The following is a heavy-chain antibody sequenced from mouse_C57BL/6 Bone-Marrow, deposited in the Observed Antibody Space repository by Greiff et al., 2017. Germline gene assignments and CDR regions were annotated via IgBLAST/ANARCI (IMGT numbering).Heavy chain of an antibody. J-gene: IGHJ3*01. D-gene: IGHD2-3*01. CDR1: GYTFTSYW. CDR3: GRGAYDGYPGHFAY. Sequence: QVQLQQPGAELVMPGASVKLSCKASGYTFTSYWMHWVKQRPGQGLEWIGEIDPSDSYTNYNQKFKGKSTLTVDKSSSTAYMQLSSLTSEDSAVYYCGRGAYDGYPGHFAYWGQGALVTVAA. CDR2: IDPSDSYT. V-gene: IGHV1-69*01.